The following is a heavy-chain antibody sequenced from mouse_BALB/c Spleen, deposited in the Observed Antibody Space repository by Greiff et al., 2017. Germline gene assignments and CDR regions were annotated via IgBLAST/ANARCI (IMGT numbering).Heavy chain of an antibody. CDR2: ISSGGSYT. CDR3: ARTYDGYYVAWFAY. D-gene: IGHD2-3*01. V-gene: IGHV5-6*01. CDR1: GFTFSSYG. Sequence: EVQGVESGGDLVKPGGSLKLSCAASGFTFSSYGMSWVRQTPDKRLEWVATISSGGSYTYYPDSVKGRFTISRDNAKNTLYLQMSSLKSEDTAMYYCARTYDGYYVAWFAYWGQGTLVTVSA. J-gene: IGHJ3*01.